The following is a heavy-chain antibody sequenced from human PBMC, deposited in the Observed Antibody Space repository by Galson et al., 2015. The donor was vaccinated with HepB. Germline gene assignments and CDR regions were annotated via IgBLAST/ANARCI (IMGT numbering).Heavy chain of an antibody. CDR3: VKDPLPHYYGGQGAFDI. CDR2: ISSNGGST. CDR1: GFTFSSYA. D-gene: IGHD4-23*01. Sequence: SLRLSCAASGFTFSSYAMHWVRQAPGKGLEYVSAISSNGGSTYYADSVKGRFTISRDNSKNTLYLQMSSLRAEDTAVYYCVKDPLPHYYGGQGAFDIWGQGTMVTVSS. V-gene: IGHV3-64D*06. J-gene: IGHJ3*02.